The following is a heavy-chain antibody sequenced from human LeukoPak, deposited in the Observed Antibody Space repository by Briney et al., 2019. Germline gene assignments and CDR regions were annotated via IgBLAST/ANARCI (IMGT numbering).Heavy chain of an antibody. Sequence: SETLSLTCTVSGGSLSSFYWSWIRQPPGKGLQCIGYISYKGRTNYNPSLKSRVTMSVDTSKRQFSLNLNSLTAADTGVYYCARGGNWNDASEYWGQGILITVSS. D-gene: IGHD1-20*01. CDR3: ARGGNWNDASEY. CDR1: GGSLSSFY. J-gene: IGHJ4*02. V-gene: IGHV4-59*08. CDR2: ISYKGRT.